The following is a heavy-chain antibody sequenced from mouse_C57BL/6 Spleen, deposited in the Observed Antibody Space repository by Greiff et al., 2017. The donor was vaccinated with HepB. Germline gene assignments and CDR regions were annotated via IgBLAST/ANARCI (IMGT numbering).Heavy chain of an antibody. CDR2: IWTGGGT. V-gene: IGHV2-9-1*01. CDR3: ARMREYDGYAMDY. J-gene: IGHJ4*01. Sequence: VKLVESGPGLVAPSQSLSITCTVSGFSLTSYAISWVRQPPGKGLEWLGVIWTGGGTNYNSALKSSLSISKDNSKSQVFLKMNSLQTDDTARYYCARMREYDGYAMDYWGQGTSVTVSS. CDR1: GFSLTSYA. D-gene: IGHD2-14*01.